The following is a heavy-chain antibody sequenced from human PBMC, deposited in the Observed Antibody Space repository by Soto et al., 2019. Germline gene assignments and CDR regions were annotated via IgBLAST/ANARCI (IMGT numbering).Heavy chain of an antibody. D-gene: IGHD2-2*02. CDR3: ARDTYCSSTSCYMGGKWEGYYYYMDV. CDR1: GYTFTSYA. Sequence: QVQLVQSGAEVKKPGASVKVSCKASGYTFTSYAMHWVRQAPGQRLEWMGWINAGNGNTKYSQKFQGRVTITRDTSASTAYMELSSLRSEDTAVYYCARDTYCSSTSCYMGGKWEGYYYYMDVWGKGTTVTVSS. J-gene: IGHJ6*03. V-gene: IGHV1-3*01. CDR2: INAGNGNT.